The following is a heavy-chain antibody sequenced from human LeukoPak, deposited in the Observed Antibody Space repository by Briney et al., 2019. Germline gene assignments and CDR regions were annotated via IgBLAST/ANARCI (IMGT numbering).Heavy chain of an antibody. CDR3: AAFYYSAFFDY. D-gene: IGHD3-10*01. J-gene: IGHJ4*02. CDR1: GFTFSDYY. CDR2: IDGTNSYT. Sequence: PGGSLRLSCAASGFTFSDYYVTWIRQDPGKGLEWVSYIDGTNSYTNYADSVKGRFTIARDNAKNSLYLQMNSLRAEDTAVYYCAAFYYSAFFDYWGLGTLVTVSS. V-gene: IGHV3-11*03.